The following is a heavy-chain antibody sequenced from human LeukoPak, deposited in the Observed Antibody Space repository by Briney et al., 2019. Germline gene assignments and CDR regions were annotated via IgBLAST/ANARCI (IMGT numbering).Heavy chain of an antibody. Sequence: PSETLSLTCTVSGGSISSYYWSWIRQPPGKGLEWIGYIYYSGSTNYNPSLKRRVTISVDTSKNQFSLKLSSVPAADTAVYYCATRYYYDSSGYWAGYYMDVWGKGTTVTVSS. CDR1: GGSISSYY. CDR3: ATRYYYDSSGYWAGYYMDV. D-gene: IGHD3-22*01. V-gene: IGHV4-59*01. CDR2: IYYSGST. J-gene: IGHJ6*03.